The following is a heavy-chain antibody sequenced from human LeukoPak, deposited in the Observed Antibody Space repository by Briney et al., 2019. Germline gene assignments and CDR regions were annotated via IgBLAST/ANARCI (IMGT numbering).Heavy chain of an antibody. V-gene: IGHV3-69-1*01. CDR1: GSTFSDYS. D-gene: IGHD7-27*01. J-gene: IGHJ4*02. Sequence: GGSLRLSCAASGSTFSDYSMNWVRQAPGMGLEWISYMRTTSSIFYADSVKGRFTISRDNDENSLYLQMNTLRPEDTAVYYCVRDLNWAFESWGQGTLVTVSS. CDR3: VRDLNWAFES. CDR2: MRTTSSI.